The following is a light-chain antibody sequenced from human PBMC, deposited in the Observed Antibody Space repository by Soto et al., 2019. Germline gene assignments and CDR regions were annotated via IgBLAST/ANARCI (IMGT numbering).Light chain of an antibody. CDR3: QAWDSSTVV. V-gene: IGLV3-1*01. J-gene: IGLJ2*01. CDR2: QDR. Sequence: SYELTQPPSVSVSPGQTASITCSGEKLGDKYACWYQQKPGQSPVLVIYQDRKRPSGIPERFSGSNSGNTATLTISGTQAMDEADYYCQAWDSSTVVFGGVTKLTVL. CDR1: KLGDKY.